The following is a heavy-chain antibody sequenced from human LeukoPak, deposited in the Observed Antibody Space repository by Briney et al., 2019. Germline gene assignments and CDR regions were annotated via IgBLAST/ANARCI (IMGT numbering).Heavy chain of an antibody. CDR3: ARGDPTLADGFDI. CDR1: GGSISSSSYY. Sequence: SETLSLTCTVSGGSISSSSYYWGWIRQPPGKGLEWIGSIYYSGSTYYNPSLKSRVTISVDTSKNQFSLKLSSVTAADTALYYCARGDPTLADGFDIWGQGTLVTVSS. V-gene: IGHV4-39*07. D-gene: IGHD6-6*01. CDR2: IYYSGST. J-gene: IGHJ3*02.